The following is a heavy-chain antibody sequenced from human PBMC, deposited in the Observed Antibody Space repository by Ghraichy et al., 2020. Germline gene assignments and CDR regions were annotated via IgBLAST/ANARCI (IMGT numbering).Heavy chain of an antibody. CDR1: GFTFRNFG. Sequence: LSLTCAASGFTFRNFGMHWVRQAPGKGLEWVALISYDGSKKYYGDSVKGRFTISRDNSKNALFLQINSLRAEETAVYYCAKDSSGWYASLNYFYYGMDVWGQGTTVTVSS. CDR2: ISYDGSKK. J-gene: IGHJ6*02. V-gene: IGHV3-30*18. D-gene: IGHD6-19*01. CDR3: AKDSSGWYASLNYFYYGMDV.